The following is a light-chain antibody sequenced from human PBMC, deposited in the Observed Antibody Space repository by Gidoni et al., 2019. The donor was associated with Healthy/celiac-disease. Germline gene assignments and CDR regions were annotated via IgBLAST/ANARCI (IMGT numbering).Light chain of an antibody. Sequence: VLTHSQGTLSLSPGERATLPCRASQSVSSSYLAWYQQKPGQAPRLLIYGASSRATGIPDRFSGSGSGTDFTLTISRLEPEDFAVYYCQQYGSSPLTFGGRTKVEIK. CDR2: GAS. CDR1: QSVSSSY. J-gene: IGKJ4*01. CDR3: QQYGSSPLT. V-gene: IGKV3-20*01.